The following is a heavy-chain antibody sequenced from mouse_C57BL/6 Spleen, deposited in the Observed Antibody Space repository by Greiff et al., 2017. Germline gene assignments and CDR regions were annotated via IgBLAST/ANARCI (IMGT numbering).Heavy chain of an antibody. CDR3: ARFYYYGSSSDLDY. V-gene: IGHV1-82*01. CDR1: GYAFSSSW. D-gene: IGHD1-1*01. Sequence: QVQLKESGPELVKPGASVKISCKASGYAFSSSWMNWVKQRPGKGLEWIGRIYPGDGDTNYNGKFKGKATLTADKSSSTAYMQLSSLTSEDSAVYFCARFYYYGSSSDLDYWGQGTTLTVSS. J-gene: IGHJ2*01. CDR2: IYPGDGDT.